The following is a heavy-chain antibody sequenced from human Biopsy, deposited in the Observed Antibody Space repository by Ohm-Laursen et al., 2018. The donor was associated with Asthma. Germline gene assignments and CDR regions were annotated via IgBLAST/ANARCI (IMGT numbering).Heavy chain of an antibody. V-gene: IGHV1-2*06. D-gene: IGHD1-7*01. J-gene: IGHJ5*02. CDR2: INPNSGGT. CDR1: GYTFTGYY. Sequence: SVKVSCKASGYTFTGYYMHWVRQAPGQGLEWMGRINPNSGGTNYAQKFRGRVTMTRDTSISTAYMELSRLRSDDTAVYYCAREGITGTTAWFDPWGQGTLVTVSS. CDR3: AREGITGTTAWFDP.